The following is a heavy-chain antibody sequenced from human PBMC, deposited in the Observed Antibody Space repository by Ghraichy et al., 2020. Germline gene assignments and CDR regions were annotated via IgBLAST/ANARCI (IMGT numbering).Heavy chain of an antibody. Sequence: SETLSLTCTVSGGSISSYYWSWIRQPPGKGLEWIGYIYYSGSTNYNPSLKSRVTISVDTSKNQFSLKLSSVTAADTAVYYCARAGRYDFWSGSHYMDVWGKGTTVTVSS. D-gene: IGHD3-3*01. CDR2: IYYSGST. CDR1: GGSISSYY. CDR3: ARAGRYDFWSGSHYMDV. V-gene: IGHV4-59*01. J-gene: IGHJ6*03.